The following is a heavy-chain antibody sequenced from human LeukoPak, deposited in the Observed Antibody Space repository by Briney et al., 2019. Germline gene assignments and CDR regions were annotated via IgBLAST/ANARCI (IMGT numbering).Heavy chain of an antibody. Sequence: PGGSLRLSCAASGFTFSSYAMSWVRQAPGKGLEWVSAISGSGGSTYYADSVKGRFTISRDNAKNSLYLQMNSLRAEDTAVYYCARKLAGSYGHWGQGTLVTVSS. CDR2: ISGSGGST. D-gene: IGHD5-18*01. V-gene: IGHV3-23*01. CDR1: GFTFSSYA. CDR3: ARKLAGSYGH. J-gene: IGHJ4*02.